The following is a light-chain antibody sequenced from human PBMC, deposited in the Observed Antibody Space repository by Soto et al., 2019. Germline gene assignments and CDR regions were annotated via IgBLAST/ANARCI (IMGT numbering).Light chain of an antibody. V-gene: IGKV2-28*01. CDR3: MQALQTLGT. Sequence: DIVMTQSPLSLPVTPGEPASISCRSSQSLLHSNGYNYLDWYLQKPGQSPQLLIYLGSNRASGVPDRFSGSGSGTDFTLKNSRVEAADVGVYYCMQALQTLGTFGQGTKVEIK. J-gene: IGKJ1*01. CDR2: LGS. CDR1: QSLLHSNGYNY.